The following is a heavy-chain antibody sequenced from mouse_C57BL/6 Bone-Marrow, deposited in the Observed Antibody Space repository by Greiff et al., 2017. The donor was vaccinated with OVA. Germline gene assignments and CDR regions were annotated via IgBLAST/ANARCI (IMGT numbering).Heavy chain of an antibody. CDR1: GYAFSSSW. CDR3: ARKGKLAYYYYFDY. CDR2: IYPGDGDT. V-gene: IGHV1-82*01. Sequence: QVQLQQSGPELVKPGASVKISCKASGYAFSSSWMNWVKQRPGKGLEWIGRIYPGDGDTNYNGKFKGKATLTADKSSSTAYMQLSSLTSEDSAVYVCARKGKLAYYYYFDYWGQGTTLTVSS. J-gene: IGHJ2*01. D-gene: IGHD2-10*01.